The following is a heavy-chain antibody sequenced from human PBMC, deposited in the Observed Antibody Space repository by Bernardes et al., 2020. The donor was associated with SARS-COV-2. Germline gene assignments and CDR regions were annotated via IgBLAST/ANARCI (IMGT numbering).Heavy chain of an antibody. Sequence: GGSLRLSCAASGFTFSSYTMNWVRQAPGKGLEWISSISTSSSYISYSDSVRGRFTISRDNAKNSVSLQMNSLRAEDTAVYYCARVDFSNLYYFDYLGQGTPVTGSS. V-gene: IGHV3-21*06. CDR2: ISTSSSYI. CDR1: GFTFSSYT. CDR3: ARVDFSNLYYFDY. J-gene: IGHJ4*02. D-gene: IGHD4-4*01.